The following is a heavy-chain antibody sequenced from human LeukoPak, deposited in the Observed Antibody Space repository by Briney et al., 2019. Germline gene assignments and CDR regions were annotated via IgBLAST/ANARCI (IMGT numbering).Heavy chain of an antibody. CDR1: GFTFRTYT. Sequence: GGSLRLSCAASGFTFRTYTMHWVRQAPGKGLEWVSSISSSSSYIYYADSLKGRFTISRDNAKNSLFLQMNSLRAEDTAVYYCAREALSSVEYWGQGTLVTVSS. CDR2: ISSSSSYI. J-gene: IGHJ4*02. V-gene: IGHV3-21*01. D-gene: IGHD2-8*01. CDR3: AREALSSVEY.